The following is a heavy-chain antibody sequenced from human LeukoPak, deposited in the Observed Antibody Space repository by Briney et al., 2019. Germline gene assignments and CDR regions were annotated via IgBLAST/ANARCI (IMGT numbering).Heavy chain of an antibody. CDR3: AGVSSGWSEFDY. D-gene: IGHD6-19*01. CDR2: IYYSGST. CDR1: GGSISSYY. Sequence: SETLSLTCTVSGGSISSYYWSWIRQPPGKGLEWIGYIYYSGSTNYNPSLKSRVTISVDTSKNQFSLKLSSVTAADTTVYYCAGVSSGWSEFDYWGQGTLVTVSS. J-gene: IGHJ4*02. V-gene: IGHV4-59*01.